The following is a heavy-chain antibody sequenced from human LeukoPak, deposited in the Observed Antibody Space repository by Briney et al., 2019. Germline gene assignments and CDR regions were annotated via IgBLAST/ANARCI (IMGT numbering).Heavy chain of an antibody. CDR2: IYASGST. D-gene: IGHD1-26*01. CDR1: GGSISSYH. V-gene: IGHV4-4*07. J-gene: IGHJ4*02. Sequence: SETLSLTRTVSGGSISSYHWSWIRQPAGKGLEWIGRIYASGSTNYNPSLKSRVTISVDKSRNHFSLKLSSVTAADTAVYFCAKDRVGALDFDYWGQGTLVTVSS. CDR3: AKDRVGALDFDY.